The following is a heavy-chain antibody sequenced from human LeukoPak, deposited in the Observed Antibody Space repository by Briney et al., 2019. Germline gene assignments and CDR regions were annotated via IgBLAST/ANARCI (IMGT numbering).Heavy chain of an antibody. CDR3: ARGVTGGWYGDFQH. D-gene: IGHD6-19*01. Sequence: PSETLSLTCTVSGGSINNYFWSWIRQPPGKGLEWIGYIYDSWSTNYNPSLKSRVTISVDTSKNQFSLKLSSVTAADTAVYYCARGVTGGWYGDFQHWGQGTLVTVSS. CDR1: GGSINNYF. V-gene: IGHV4-59*01. CDR2: IYDSWST. J-gene: IGHJ1*01.